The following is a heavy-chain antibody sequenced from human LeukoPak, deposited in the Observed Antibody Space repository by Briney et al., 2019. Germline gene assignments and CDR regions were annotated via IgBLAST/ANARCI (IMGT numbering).Heavy chain of an antibody. CDR3: TRAYDSSGYFGDY. CDR2: IRSKAYGGTT. D-gene: IGHD3-22*01. V-gene: IGHV3-49*04. Sequence: GGSLRLSCTASGFTIGDHAMSWVRQAPGKGLEWVGFIRSKAYGGTTEYAASVKGRFTISRDDSKSIAYLQMNSLKTEDTAVYFCTRAYDSSGYFGDYWGQGTLVTVSS. J-gene: IGHJ4*02. CDR1: GFTIGDHA.